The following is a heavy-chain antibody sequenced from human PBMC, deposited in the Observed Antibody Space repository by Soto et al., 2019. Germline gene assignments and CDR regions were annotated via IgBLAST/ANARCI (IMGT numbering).Heavy chain of an antibody. D-gene: IGHD3-9*01. CDR3: ARRATMTRYYFDY. CDR1: GGSISSTSYY. CDR2: IYYSGST. V-gene: IGHV4-39*01. J-gene: IGHJ4*02. Sequence: SETLSLTCTVSGGSISSTSYYWGWIRQPPGKGLEWIGSIYYSGSTYYNPSLKSRVTISVDTSQHQFSLKLSSVTAADTAVYYCARRATMTRYYFDYWGQGALVTVSS.